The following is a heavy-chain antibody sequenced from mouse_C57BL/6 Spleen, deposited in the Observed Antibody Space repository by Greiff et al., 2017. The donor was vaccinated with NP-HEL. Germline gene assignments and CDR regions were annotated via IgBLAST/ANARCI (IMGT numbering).Heavy chain of an antibody. CDR3: ARPRYYDYDWEVYFDY. CDR1: GYTFTSYG. J-gene: IGHJ2*01. V-gene: IGHV1-81*01. D-gene: IGHD2-4*01. CDR2: IYPRSGNN. Sequence: QVQLQQSGAELARPGASVKLSCKASGYTFTSYGISWVKQRTGQGLEWIGEIYPRSGNNYYNEKFKGKATLTADKSSSTAYMALRSLTSEDSAVYFWARPRYYDYDWEVYFDYWGQGTTLTVSS.